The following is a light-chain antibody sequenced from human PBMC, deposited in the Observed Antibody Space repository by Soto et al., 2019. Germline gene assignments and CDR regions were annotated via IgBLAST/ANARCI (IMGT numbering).Light chain of an antibody. CDR2: EDN. CDR3: QSDDSSHQRV. J-gene: IGLJ3*02. V-gene: IGLV6-57*04. CDR1: SGSIASNY. Sequence: NFMLTQPHSVSASPGKTVTISCTRSSGSIASNYVQWHQQRPGSAPTTVIYEDNQRPSGVPDRFSGSIDSSSNSASLIISGLKNEDEADYYCQSDDSSHQRVFGGGTKLTVL.